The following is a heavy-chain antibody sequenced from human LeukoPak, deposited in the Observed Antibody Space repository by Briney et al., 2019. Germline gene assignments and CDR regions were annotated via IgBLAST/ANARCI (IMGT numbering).Heavy chain of an antibody. V-gene: IGHV3-21*01. CDR1: GFTFSAYN. Sequence: PGGSLRLSCEASGFTFSAYNMNWVRQAPGNGLEWLSSISSSSSYIYYADSVKGRFTISRDNAKNSLYLQMNSLRAEDTAVYYCARDPGGVWEIWFDPWGQGTLVTVSS. J-gene: IGHJ5*02. CDR2: ISSSSSYI. D-gene: IGHD1-26*01. CDR3: ARDPGGVWEIWFDP.